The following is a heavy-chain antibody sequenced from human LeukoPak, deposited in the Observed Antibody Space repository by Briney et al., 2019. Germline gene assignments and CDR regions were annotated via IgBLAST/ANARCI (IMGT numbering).Heavy chain of an antibody. CDR2: MNPNSGNT. CDR1: GYTFTSYD. V-gene: IGHV1-8*03. D-gene: IGHD6-13*01. Sequence: ASVKVSCKASGYTFTSYDINWVRQATGQGLEWMGWMNPNSGNTGYAQKFQGRVTITRNTSISTAYMELSSLRSEDTAVYYCARVGSSSRERYYYYYMDVWGKGTTVTVSS. CDR3: ARVGSSSRERYYYYYMDV. J-gene: IGHJ6*03.